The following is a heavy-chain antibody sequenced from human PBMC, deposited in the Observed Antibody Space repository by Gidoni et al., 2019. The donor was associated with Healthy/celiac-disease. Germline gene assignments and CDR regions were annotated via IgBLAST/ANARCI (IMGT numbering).Heavy chain of an antibody. Sequence: EVQLVESGGGLVKPGGSLRLSCAASGFTFSNAWMNWVRQAPGKGLEWVGRIKSKTVGGTTDYAAPVKGRFTISRDDSKNTLYLQMNSLKTEDTAVYYCTTDGLSVDTAMPRDYWGQGTLVTVSS. J-gene: IGHJ4*02. CDR1: GFTFSNAW. V-gene: IGHV3-15*07. CDR2: IKSKTVGGTT. CDR3: TTDGLSVDTAMPRDY. D-gene: IGHD5-18*01.